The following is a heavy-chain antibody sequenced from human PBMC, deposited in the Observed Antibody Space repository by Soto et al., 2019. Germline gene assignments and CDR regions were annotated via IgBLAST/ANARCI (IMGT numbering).Heavy chain of an antibody. D-gene: IGHD2-15*01. J-gene: IGHJ4*02. V-gene: IGHV1-46*01. CDR1: GYTFTSYY. CDR3: ARESVVVEMATPGDY. CDR2: INPSGGST. Sequence: QVQLVQSGAEVKKPGASVKVSCKASGYTFTSYYMHWVRQAPGQGLEWMGIINPSGGSTSYAQKFQGRVTMTRDTSTSTVYMELSSLRSEDTAVYYCARESVVVEMATPGDYWGQGTLVTVSS.